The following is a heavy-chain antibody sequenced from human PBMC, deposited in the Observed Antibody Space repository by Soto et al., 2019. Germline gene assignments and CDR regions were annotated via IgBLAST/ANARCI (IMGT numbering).Heavy chain of an antibody. Sequence: ASVKVSCKASGYTFTSYGISWVRLAPGQGLEWMGWISAYNGNTNYAQKLQGRVTMTTDTSTSTAYMELRSLRSDDTAVYYCARDSEDGSSWSTPFDYWGQGTLVTVSS. V-gene: IGHV1-18*01. CDR1: GYTFTSYG. J-gene: IGHJ4*02. CDR3: ARDSEDGSSWSTPFDY. CDR2: ISAYNGNT. D-gene: IGHD6-13*01.